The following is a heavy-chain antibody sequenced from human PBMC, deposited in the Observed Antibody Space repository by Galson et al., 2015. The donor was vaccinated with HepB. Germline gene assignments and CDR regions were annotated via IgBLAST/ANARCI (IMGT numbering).Heavy chain of an antibody. Sequence: SLRLSCAASGFTFSSYGMHWVRQAPGKGLEWVAVIWYDGSNKYYADSVKGRFTISRDNSKNTLYLQMNSLRAEDTAVYYCARASSGDIAAAGIVRYWGQGTLVTVSS. CDR1: GFTFSSYG. CDR3: ARASSGDIAAAGIVRY. D-gene: IGHD6-13*01. CDR2: IWYDGSNK. V-gene: IGHV3-33*01. J-gene: IGHJ4*02.